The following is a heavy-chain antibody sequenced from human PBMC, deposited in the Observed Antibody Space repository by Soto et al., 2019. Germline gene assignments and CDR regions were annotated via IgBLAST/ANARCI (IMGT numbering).Heavy chain of an antibody. D-gene: IGHD3-10*01. CDR2: INHSGST. CDR3: ARERAVLLWFGVNWFDP. V-gene: IGHV4-34*01. J-gene: IGHJ5*02. CDR1: GGSFSGYY. Sequence: QVQLQQWGAGLLKPSETLSLTCAVYGGSFSGYYWSWIRQPPGKGLEWIGEINHSGSTNYNPSLKGRVTISVDTSKNQFSLKLSSVTAADTAVYYCARERAVLLWFGVNWFDPWGQGTLVTVSS.